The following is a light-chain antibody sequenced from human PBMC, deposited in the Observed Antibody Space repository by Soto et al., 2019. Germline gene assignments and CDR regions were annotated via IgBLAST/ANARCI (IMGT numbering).Light chain of an antibody. J-gene: IGKJ1*01. CDR1: QSVRSNY. CDR2: GAS. CDR3: QHYGASAGT. Sequence: IVLTQSPGTLSLSPGERATLACRARQSVRSNYLAWYQQRPGQAPRLLIYGASSRATGIPDRFSGSGSETDFTLTISRLEPEDFAVYYCQHYGASAGTCGQGTKVDTK. V-gene: IGKV3-20*01.